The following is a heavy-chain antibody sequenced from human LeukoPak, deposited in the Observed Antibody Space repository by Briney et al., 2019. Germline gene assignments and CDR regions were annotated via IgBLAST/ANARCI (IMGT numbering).Heavy chain of an antibody. CDR2: ISYAGSNK. Sequence: GGSLRLSCAPSGFTFSSYAMHWVRQAPGKGLEWVAVISYAGSNKFCADSVRGRVTISRDNSKNTLYLQMNNLKTEDTAVYYCARGQHRVTYSDDAFDIWGQGTMVTVSS. CDR3: ARGQHRVTYSDDAFDI. J-gene: IGHJ3*02. D-gene: IGHD4-11*01. V-gene: IGHV3-30-3*01. CDR1: GFTFSSYA.